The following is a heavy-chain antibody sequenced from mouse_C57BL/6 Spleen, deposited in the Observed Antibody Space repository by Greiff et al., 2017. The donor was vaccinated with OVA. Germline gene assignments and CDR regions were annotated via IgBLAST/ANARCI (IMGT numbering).Heavy chain of an antibody. Sequence: VQLQQSGAELAKPGASVKLSCKASGYTFTSYWMHWVKQRPGQGLEWIGYINPSSGYTKYNQKFKDKATLTADKYSSTAYMQLSSLTYEDSAVYYCAIKGGGYFDYWGQGTTLTVSS. V-gene: IGHV1-7*01. J-gene: IGHJ2*01. CDR3: AIKGGGYFDY. CDR2: INPSSGYT. CDR1: GYTFTSYW. D-gene: IGHD1-3*01.